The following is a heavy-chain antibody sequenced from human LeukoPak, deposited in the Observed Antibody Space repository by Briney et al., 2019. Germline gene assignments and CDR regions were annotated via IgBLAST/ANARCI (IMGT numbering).Heavy chain of an antibody. CDR1: GGSISSSSYY. D-gene: IGHD4-23*01. V-gene: IGHV4-39*07. CDR2: IYYSGST. J-gene: IGHJ3*02. Sequence: SETLSLTCTVSGGSISSSSYYWGWIRQPPGKGLEWIGSIYYSGSTYYNPSLKSRVTISVDTSKNQFSLKLSSVTAADTAVYYCARAGRAVGFEGAFDIWGQGTMVTVSS. CDR3: ARAGRAVGFEGAFDI.